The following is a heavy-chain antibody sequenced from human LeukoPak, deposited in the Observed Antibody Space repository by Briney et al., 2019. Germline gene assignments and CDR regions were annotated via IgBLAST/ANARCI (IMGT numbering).Heavy chain of an antibody. V-gene: IGHV5-51*01. Sequence: GESLKISCKGSGYSFTSYWIGWVRQMPGKGLEWMGIIYPGDSDTRYSPSFQGQVTISADKSISTAYLQWSSLKASDTAMYYCARKCDISSPPQIAWFDPWGQGTLVTVSS. CDR3: ARKCDISSPPQIAWFDP. CDR2: IYPGDSDT. CDR1: GYSFTSYW. J-gene: IGHJ5*02. D-gene: IGHD3-9*01.